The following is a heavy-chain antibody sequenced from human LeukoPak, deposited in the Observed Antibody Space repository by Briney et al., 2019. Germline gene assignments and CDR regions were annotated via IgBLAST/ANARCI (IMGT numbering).Heavy chain of an antibody. J-gene: IGHJ3*02. V-gene: IGHV3-33*01. CDR1: GFTFSNYG. Sequence: PGRSLRLSCAAAGFTFSNYGMHWVRPAPGKGLEWVAVIWYDGSNKYYADSVKGRFTISRDNSKNTLYLQMNSLRAEDTAVYYCARDSSGSYGAFDIWGQGTMVTVSS. D-gene: IGHD3-16*01. CDR3: ARDSSGSYGAFDI. CDR2: IWYDGSNK.